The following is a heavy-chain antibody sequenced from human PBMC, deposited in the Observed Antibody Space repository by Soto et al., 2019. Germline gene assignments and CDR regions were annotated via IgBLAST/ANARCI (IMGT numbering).Heavy chain of an antibody. J-gene: IGHJ4*02. CDR1: GFTFSSYG. D-gene: IGHD1-7*01. Sequence: QVQLVESGGGVVQPGRSLRLSCAASGFTFSSYGMHWVRQAPGKGLEWVAVISYDGSNKYYADSVKGRFTISRDNSKNTLYLQMNSLRAEDTAVYYCAKDIAWNCEFDYWGQGTLVTVSS. CDR3: AKDIAWNCEFDY. V-gene: IGHV3-30*18. CDR2: ISYDGSNK.